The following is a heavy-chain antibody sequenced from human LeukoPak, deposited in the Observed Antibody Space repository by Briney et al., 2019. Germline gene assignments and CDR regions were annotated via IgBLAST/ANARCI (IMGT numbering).Heavy chain of an antibody. CDR2: IYGNGERT. V-gene: IGHV3-23*01. CDR1: GFTFSTYS. D-gene: IGHD6-19*01. CDR3: AKDVVPDSGWDLDY. J-gene: IGHJ4*02. Sequence: QPGGSLRLSCVASGFTFSTYSMTWVRQAPGKGLEWVSSIYGNGERTFYADSVKGRFTILRDNSKNTLYLEMLGLRPEDTAVYYCAKDVVPDSGWDLDYWGQGTLVTVSS.